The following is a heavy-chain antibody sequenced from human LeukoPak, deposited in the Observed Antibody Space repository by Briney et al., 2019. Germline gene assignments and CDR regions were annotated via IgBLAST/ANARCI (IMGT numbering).Heavy chain of an antibody. CDR3: AGEGYCTGGTCFDN. Sequence: ASVKVSCKASGYTFTGYYMLWVRQAPGQGLEWMGWINPNSGGTNYAQKFQGRVTMTRDTSISTAYMELNRLRSDDTAVYYCAGEGYCTGGTCFDNWGQGTLVTVSS. CDR1: GYTFTGYY. CDR2: INPNSGGT. V-gene: IGHV1-2*02. D-gene: IGHD2-8*02. J-gene: IGHJ4*02.